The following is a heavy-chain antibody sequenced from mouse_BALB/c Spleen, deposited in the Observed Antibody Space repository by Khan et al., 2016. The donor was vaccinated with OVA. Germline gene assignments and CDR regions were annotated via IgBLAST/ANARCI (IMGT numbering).Heavy chain of an antibody. D-gene: IGHD2-14*01. CDR2: IWGGGGT. J-gene: IGHJ4*01. Sequence: QVQLKASGPGLVAPSQSLSITCTVSGFSLSRYNIHWVRQPPGKVLEWLGMIWGGGGTDYNSTLKSRLSLSKDTSKSQVFLKMNSLQTDDTARYYCARDYYRYDGYYAMDDWGQGTAVTVSS. CDR3: ARDYYRYDGYYAMDD. V-gene: IGHV2-6-4*01. CDR1: GFSLSRYN.